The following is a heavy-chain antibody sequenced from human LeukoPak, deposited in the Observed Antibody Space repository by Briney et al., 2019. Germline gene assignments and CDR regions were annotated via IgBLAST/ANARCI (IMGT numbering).Heavy chain of an antibody. CDR1: EFTFSTYN. V-gene: IGHV3-30*18. J-gene: IGHJ4*02. Sequence: GRSLRLSCAASEFTFSTYNMQWVRQAPGKGLEWVAAISYDGSYKYYGDSVKGRFTISRDNSKNTLYLQMNSLRPEDTAVYYCANARHNGDDSPPEFDYWGQGTLVTVSS. CDR2: ISYDGSYK. CDR3: ANARHNGDDSPPEFDY. D-gene: IGHD5-12*01.